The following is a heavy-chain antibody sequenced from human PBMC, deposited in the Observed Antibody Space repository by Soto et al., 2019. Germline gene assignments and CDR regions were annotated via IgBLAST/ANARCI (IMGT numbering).Heavy chain of an antibody. V-gene: IGHV5-51*01. Sequence: GESLKSSCKGSGYTFTNYWIGWVRQMPGKGLEWMGIIYPGDSDTKYNPSFQGQVTISADKSITTTYLRWTSLKASDTAIYYCAASIFYYGMDVWGHGTTVTVSS. J-gene: IGHJ6*02. CDR2: IYPGDSDT. CDR1: GYTFTNYW. CDR3: AASIFYYGMDV.